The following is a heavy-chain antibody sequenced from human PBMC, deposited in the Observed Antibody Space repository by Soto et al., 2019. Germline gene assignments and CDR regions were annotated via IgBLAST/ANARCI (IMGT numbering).Heavy chain of an antibody. V-gene: IGHV3-23*01. CDR3: AKAAFYYDFYHSFDY. D-gene: IGHD3-3*01. CDR2: ISGSGGST. CDR1: GFTFSNYA. J-gene: IGHJ4*02. Sequence: GGSLRLSCAASGFTFSNYAMTWVRKAPGKGLKWVSLISGSGGSTYYADSVKGRFTISRDNSKNKLDLQINRLRADDTAIYYCAKAAFYYDFYHSFDYWGEETLDTVSS.